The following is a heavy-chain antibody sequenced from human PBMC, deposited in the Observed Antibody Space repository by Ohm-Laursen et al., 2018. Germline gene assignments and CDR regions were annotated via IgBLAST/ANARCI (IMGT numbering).Heavy chain of an antibody. CDR2: ISSSGSTI. D-gene: IGHD2-15*01. CDR1: GFTFSDYY. J-gene: IGHJ4*02. Sequence: SLRLSCSASGFTFSDYYMSWIRQAPGKGLECVSHISSSGSTIYYADSVKGRFTVSRDNAKNSLYLQMNSLRAEDTAVYYCGKYCTGGSCYDYWGQGTLVTVSS. V-gene: IGHV3-11*01. CDR3: GKYCTGGSCYDY.